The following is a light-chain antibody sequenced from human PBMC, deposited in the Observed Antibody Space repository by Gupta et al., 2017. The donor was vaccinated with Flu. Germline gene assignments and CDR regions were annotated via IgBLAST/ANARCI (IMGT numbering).Light chain of an antibody. CDR2: GAS. CDR3: QQYNYGPGT. CDR1: QSVSSS. Sequence: PGTPSVSPGERATLSCRPSQSVSSSLAWYQQKPGQAPRLLIYGASTRATGIPARFSGSGSGTEFTLTISSLQSEDFALYYCQQYNYGPGTFGQGTKVEIK. V-gene: IGKV3-15*01. J-gene: IGKJ1*01.